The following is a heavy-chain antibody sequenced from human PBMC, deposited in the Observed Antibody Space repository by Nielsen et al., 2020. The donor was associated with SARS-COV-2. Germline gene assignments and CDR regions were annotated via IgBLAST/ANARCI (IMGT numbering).Heavy chain of an antibody. J-gene: IGHJ6*03. CDR2: IYYSGST. D-gene: IGHD3-10*01. V-gene: IGHV4-39*01. CDR3: ARAELLWFGDAYYFYYMDV. Sequence: PGKGLEWIGTIYYSGSTYYNPSLKSRVTMSVDTSKNQFSLNLISVTAADTAVYYCARAELLWFGDAYYFYYMDVWGKGTTVTVSS.